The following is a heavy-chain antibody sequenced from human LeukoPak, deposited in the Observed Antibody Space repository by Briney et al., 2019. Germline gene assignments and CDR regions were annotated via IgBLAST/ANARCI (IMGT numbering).Heavy chain of an antibody. CDR1: GFTFSSYT. D-gene: IGHD2-2*01. V-gene: IGHV3-7*04. CDR2: IKQDGSEA. J-gene: IGHJ4*02. Sequence: GGSLRLSCAASGFTFSSYTMNWVRQAPGKGLEWVADIKQDGSEANYVDSVKGRFTLSRDNPNNSLSLQINSLNVDDTGVYFCTRDSLFGSSSTHFHFWSRGTLLCVSS. CDR3: TRDSLFGSSSTHFHF.